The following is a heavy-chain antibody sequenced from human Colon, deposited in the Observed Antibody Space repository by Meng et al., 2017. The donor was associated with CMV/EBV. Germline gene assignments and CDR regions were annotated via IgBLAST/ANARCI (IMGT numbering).Heavy chain of an antibody. D-gene: IGHD4-11*01. V-gene: IGHV3-7*01. J-gene: IGHJ5*02. CDR1: GLTFGSWW. CDR2: IKGDGSEK. CDR3: ARIYRNWFDP. Sequence: GGSLRLSCEVSGLTFGSWWLSWVRQAPGKEPEWVANIKGDGSEKSYVDSVKGRFTISRDNAKKLLYLQMNNVTGEATAVYYCARIYRNWFDPWGQGTLVTVSS.